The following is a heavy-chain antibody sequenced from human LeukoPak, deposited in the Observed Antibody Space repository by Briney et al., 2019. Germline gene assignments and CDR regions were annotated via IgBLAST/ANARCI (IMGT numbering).Heavy chain of an antibody. CDR1: LLTLINHG. Sequence: GWSLRLSLASSLLTLINHGMHGVRQAPAKGLEGVAIISYDGSNKYYADSVKGRFTIPRDNSKNTLYLQMNSLRAEDTAVYYCAKSTTVTQGGYFDFWGQGTLVTVSS. J-gene: IGHJ4*02. CDR2: ISYDGSNK. D-gene: IGHD4-17*01. CDR3: AKSTTVTQGGYFDF. V-gene: IGHV3-30*18.